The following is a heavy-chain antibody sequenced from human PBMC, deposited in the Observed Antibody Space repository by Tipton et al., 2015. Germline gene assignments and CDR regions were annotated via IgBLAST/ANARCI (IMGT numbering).Heavy chain of an antibody. V-gene: IGHV1-18*01. Sequence: QLGQSGAEVKKPGASVKVSCKASGYTFTSYGISWVRQAPGQGLEWMGWISAYNGNTNYAQKLQGRVTMTTDTSTSTAYMELRSLRSDDAAVYYCARSENYYGSGSPLDYWGQGTLVTVSS. D-gene: IGHD3-10*01. CDR1: GYTFTSYG. J-gene: IGHJ4*02. CDR3: ARSENYYGSGSPLDY. CDR2: ISAYNGNT.